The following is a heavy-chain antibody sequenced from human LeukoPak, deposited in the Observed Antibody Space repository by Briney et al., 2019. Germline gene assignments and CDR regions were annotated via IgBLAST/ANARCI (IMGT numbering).Heavy chain of an antibody. Sequence: GGSLGLSCAASGFTLSSYGMQWVRQAPGKGLEWVSGISASGGSTYYADSVKGRFTISRDNSKNTLYLQMNSLRAEDTAVYYCAKGFYDNSASGVFDIWGQGTMVTVSS. V-gene: IGHV3-23*01. CDR3: AKGFYDNSASGVFDI. D-gene: IGHD3-22*01. CDR2: ISASGGST. CDR1: GFTLSSYG. J-gene: IGHJ3*02.